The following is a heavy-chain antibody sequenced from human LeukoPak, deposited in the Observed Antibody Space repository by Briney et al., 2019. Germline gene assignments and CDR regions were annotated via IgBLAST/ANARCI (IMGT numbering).Heavy chain of an antibody. CDR2: INPGGSSI. J-gene: IGHJ4*02. Sequence: GGSLRLSCAASGFTFSSYWMHWVRQVPGKGLVWVARINPGGSSITYADSVKGRFTISRDNAKNTLYLQMDSLRAEDTGVYYCARSNQAGDYWGQGTLVTVPS. CDR3: ARSNQAGDY. V-gene: IGHV3-74*01. D-gene: IGHD1-14*01. CDR1: GFTFSSYW.